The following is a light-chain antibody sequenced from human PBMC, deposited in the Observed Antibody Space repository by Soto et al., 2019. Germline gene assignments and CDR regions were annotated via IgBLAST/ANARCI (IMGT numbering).Light chain of an antibody. J-gene: IGKJ1*01. CDR3: QHYNSYSEA. CDR1: QTISSW. CDR2: KPS. V-gene: IGKV1-5*03. Sequence: DIQMTQSPSTLSGSVGDRVTITCRASQTISSWLAWYQQKPGKEPKLLNYKPSTLKSGVPSRLSDSGYGTVITLTISRLQPDDFATYYCQHYNSYSEAFGQGTKVELK.